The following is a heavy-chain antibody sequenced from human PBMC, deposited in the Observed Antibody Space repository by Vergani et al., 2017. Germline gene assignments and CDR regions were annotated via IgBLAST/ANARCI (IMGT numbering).Heavy chain of an antibody. V-gene: IGHV5-51*01. CDR3: ARHVTVVVPAADFYYYYYYMDV. J-gene: IGHJ6*03. Sequence: EVQLVQSGAEVKKPGESLKISCKGSGYSFTSYWIGWVRQMPGKGLEWMGIIYPGDSDTRYSPSFQGQVTISADTSISTAYLQWSSLKASDTAMYYCARHVTVVVPAADFYYYYYYMDVWGKGTTVTVSS. D-gene: IGHD2-2*01. CDR2: IYPGDSDT. CDR1: GYSFTSYW.